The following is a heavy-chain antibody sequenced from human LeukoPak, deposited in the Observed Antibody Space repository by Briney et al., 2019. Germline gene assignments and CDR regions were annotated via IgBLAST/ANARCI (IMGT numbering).Heavy chain of an antibody. CDR3: ARAAPKMGLAVAAPMDV. CDR2: ISYDGSNK. D-gene: IGHD6-19*01. V-gene: IGHV3-30*04. Sequence: GRSLRLSCAASGFTFSSYAMHWVRQAPGKGLEWVAVISYDGSNKYYADSVKGRFTISRDNSKNTLYLQMNSLRSDDTAVYYCARAAPKMGLAVAAPMDVWGKGTAVTVSS. J-gene: IGHJ6*04. CDR1: GFTFSSYA.